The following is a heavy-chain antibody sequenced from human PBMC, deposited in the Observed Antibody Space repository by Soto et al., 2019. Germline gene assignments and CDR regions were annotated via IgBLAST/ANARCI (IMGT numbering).Heavy chain of an antibody. V-gene: IGHV3-30-3*01. D-gene: IGHD3-3*01. Sequence: QVQLVESGGGVVQPGRSLRLSCAASGFTFSSYAMHWVRQAPGKGLEWVAVISYDGSNKYYADSVKGRFTISRDNSKNTLYLQMNSLRAEDTAVYYCAYFGSPGAFDIWGQGTMVTVSS. CDR2: ISYDGSNK. CDR1: GFTFSSYA. CDR3: AYFGSPGAFDI. J-gene: IGHJ3*02.